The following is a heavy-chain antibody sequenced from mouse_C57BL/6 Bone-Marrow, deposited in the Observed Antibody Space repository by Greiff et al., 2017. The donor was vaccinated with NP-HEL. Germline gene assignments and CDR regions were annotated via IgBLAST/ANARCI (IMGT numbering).Heavy chain of an antibody. D-gene: IGHD2-12*01. CDR1: GFSLTSYA. CDR3: ARLRRWFAY. CDR2: IWTGGGT. J-gene: IGHJ3*01. V-gene: IGHV2-9-1*01. Sequence: VKLQESGPGLVAPSQSLSITCTVSGFSLTSYAISWVRQPPGKGLEWLGAIWTGGGTNYNSAPKSRLSISKDNSKSQVFLKMNSLQTDDTARYYCARLRRWFAYWGQGTLVTVSA.